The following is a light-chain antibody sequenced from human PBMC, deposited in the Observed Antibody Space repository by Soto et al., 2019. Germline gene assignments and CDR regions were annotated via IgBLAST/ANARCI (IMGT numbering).Light chain of an antibody. CDR3: QQYNSFWT. V-gene: IGKV3-15*01. J-gene: IGKJ1*01. CDR2: GAS. Sequence: EIVMTQSPATLSVSPGERATLSCRASQSVSSNLAWYQQKPGQAPSLLIYGASTRATGIPARFSGSGSGTDFTLTISSLQSEDFATYYCQQYNSFWTFGQGTKVEIK. CDR1: QSVSSN.